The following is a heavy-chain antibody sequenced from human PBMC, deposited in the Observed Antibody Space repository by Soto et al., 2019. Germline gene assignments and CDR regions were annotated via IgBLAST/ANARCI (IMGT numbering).Heavy chain of an antibody. CDR3: ARVNGDGWGIFDS. CDR2: IWKDGNKK. V-gene: IGHV3-33*01. CDR1: GFTFAGYG. D-gene: IGHD6-19*01. J-gene: IGHJ4*02. Sequence: QVHLVESGGGVVQPGKSLRLSCAASGFTFAGYGMHWVRQAPGKGLEWVAVIWKDGNKKYYADSGKGRFTISRDNSQNTLDLQMDSLRVEDTAVYSCARVNGDGWGIFDSWGPGTLVTVSS.